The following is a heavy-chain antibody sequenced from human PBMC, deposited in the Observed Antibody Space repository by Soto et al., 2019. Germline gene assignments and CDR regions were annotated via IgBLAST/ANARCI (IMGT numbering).Heavy chain of an antibody. V-gene: IGHV4-39*01. CDR3: ARYYGDYKNYFDY. D-gene: IGHD4-17*01. CDR2: IFYSGTT. CDR1: GGSISRSHNF. Sequence: PSETLSLTCTVTGGSISRSHNFWSWIRQPPGKGLELIGSIFYSGTTYNNPSLNSRVTLSVDTSKNQFSLKLNSVTAADTAVYYCARYYGDYKNYFDYWGQGTLVTVS. J-gene: IGHJ4*02.